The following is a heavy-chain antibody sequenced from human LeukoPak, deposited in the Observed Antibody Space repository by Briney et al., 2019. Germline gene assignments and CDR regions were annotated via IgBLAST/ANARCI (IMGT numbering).Heavy chain of an antibody. D-gene: IGHD1-1*01. CDR1: GGSISSYY. J-gene: IGHJ5*02. Sequence: SETLSLTCTVSGGSISSYYWSWIRQPPGKGLEWIGYIYYSGSTNYNPSLKSRVTISVDTSKNQFSLKLSSVTAADTAVYYCARAVWNDEAIDPWGQGTLVTVSS. V-gene: IGHV4-59*01. CDR2: IYYSGST. CDR3: ARAVWNDEAIDP.